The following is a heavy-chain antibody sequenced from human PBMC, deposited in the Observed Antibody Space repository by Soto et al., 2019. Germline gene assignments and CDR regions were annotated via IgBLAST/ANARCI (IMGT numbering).Heavy chain of an antibody. CDR2: IYYRGST. CDR1: GGSISSGGYY. J-gene: IGHJ5*02. CDR3: ARMVVSSSWANNWFDP. V-gene: IGHV4-31*03. D-gene: IGHD6-13*01. Sequence: QVQLQESSPGLVKPSQTLSLTCPVSGGSISSGGYYWSWIRQHPGKALEWIGYIYYRGSTYYNPYLKSRVTISVDTSKNQFSLKLSSVTAADTAVYYCARMVVSSSWANNWFDPWGQGSLVTVSS.